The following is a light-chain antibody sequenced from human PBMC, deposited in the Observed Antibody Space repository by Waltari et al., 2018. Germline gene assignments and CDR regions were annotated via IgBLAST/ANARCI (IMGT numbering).Light chain of an antibody. V-gene: IGKV1-39*01. CDR1: QSISSS. CDR3: RQSYSTPYT. Sequence: DIQMTQSPSSLSASVGDRVTITCRTSQSISSSLNWYQQKPGKAPHLLIYAASSLQSGVPSRFSGSGSGTDFTLNVSSLQPEDLGTYYYRQSYSTPYTFGQGTKLEIK. J-gene: IGKJ2*01. CDR2: AAS.